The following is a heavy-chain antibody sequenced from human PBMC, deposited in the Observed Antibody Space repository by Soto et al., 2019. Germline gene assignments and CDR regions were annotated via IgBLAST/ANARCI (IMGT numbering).Heavy chain of an antibody. D-gene: IGHD2-2*01. J-gene: IGHJ6*02. Sequence: PGGSLRLSCTASGFTFGDYAMSWVRQPPGKGLEWVGFIRSKAYGGTTEYAASVKGRFTISRDDSKSIAYLQMNSLKTEDTAVYYCTRDQPLYCSSTSCPGWDYYYYGMDVWGQGTTVTVS. CDR3: TRDQPLYCSSTSCPGWDYYYYGMDV. CDR1: GFTFGDYA. CDR2: IRSKAYGGTT. V-gene: IGHV3-49*04.